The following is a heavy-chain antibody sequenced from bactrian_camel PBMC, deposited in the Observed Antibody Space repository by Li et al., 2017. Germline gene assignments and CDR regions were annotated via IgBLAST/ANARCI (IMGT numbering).Heavy chain of an antibody. J-gene: IGHJ4*01. Sequence: QVQLVESGGASVQVGGSLRLSCVGSSVTHQITFMNCLGWFRQLPDKEREGVATIDRDGKATYLDSVKGRFTISIDNAKNTLDLQMDSLKPEDTATYYCAAASGITCSPARFRTSSEYKYWGHGTQVTVS. CDR2: IDRDGKA. CDR3: AAASGITCSPARFRTSSEYKY. CDR1: SVTHQITFMNC. V-gene: IGHV3S53*01. D-gene: IGHD3*01.